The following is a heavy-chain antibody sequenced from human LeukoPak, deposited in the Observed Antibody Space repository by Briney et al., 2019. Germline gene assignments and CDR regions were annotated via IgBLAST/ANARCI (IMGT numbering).Heavy chain of an antibody. CDR1: GFTFSSYW. D-gene: IGHD4-23*01. Sequence: TGGSLRLSCAASGFTFSSYWMHWVRQAPGKGLVWVSRINSDGSSTSYADSVKGRFTISRDNAKNTLYLQMNSLRAEDTAVYYCARDRLVITTVVTKNWFDPWGQGTLVTVSS. J-gene: IGHJ5*02. V-gene: IGHV3-74*01. CDR2: INSDGSST. CDR3: ARDRLVITTVVTKNWFDP.